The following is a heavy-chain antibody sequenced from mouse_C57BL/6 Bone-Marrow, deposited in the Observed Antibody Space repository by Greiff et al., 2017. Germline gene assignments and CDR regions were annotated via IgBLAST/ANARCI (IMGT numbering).Heavy chain of an antibody. CDR2: IYPGSGNT. J-gene: IGHJ3*01. D-gene: IGHD4-1*01. CDR1: GYSFTSYY. V-gene: IGHV1-66*01. CDR3: ARGRLGPAWFAY. Sequence: QVQLQQSGPELVKPGASVKISCKASGYSFTSYYIHWVKQRPGQGLEWIGWIYPGSGNTKYNEKFKGKATLTADTSSSTAYMQLSSLTSEDSAVYYCARGRLGPAWFAYWGQGTLVTVSA.